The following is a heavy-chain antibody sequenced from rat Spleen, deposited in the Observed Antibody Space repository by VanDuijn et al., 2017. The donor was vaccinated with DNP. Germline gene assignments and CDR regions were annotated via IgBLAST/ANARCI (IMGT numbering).Heavy chain of an antibody. CDR1: GFTFSDYN. D-gene: IGHD3-1*01. J-gene: IGHJ2*01. CDR2: ISYDGSST. Sequence: EVQLVESGGGLVQPGRSLKLSCAASGFTFSDYNMAWVRQAPKKGLEWVATISYDGSSTYYRDSVKGRFTISRDNAKSTLYLQMDSLRSEDTATYYCASPSAFDYWGQGVMVTVSS. V-gene: IGHV5-7*01. CDR3: ASPSAFDY.